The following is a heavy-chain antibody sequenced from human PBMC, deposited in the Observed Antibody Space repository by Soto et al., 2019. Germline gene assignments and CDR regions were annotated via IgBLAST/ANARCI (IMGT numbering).Heavy chain of an antibody. J-gene: IGHJ4*02. V-gene: IGHV3-23*01. CDR2: ISGGGSST. CDR3: AKDISMVRGVIVTPSPFDF. CDR1: GFTFSNYA. Sequence: PGGSLRLSCAASGFTFSNYAMSWVRQAPGKGLEWVSAISGGGSSTSYPSSVRGRFTISRGNSRNTLYLQMYSLRAEDTAVYYCAKDISMVRGVIVTPSPFDFWGQGTLVTVSS. D-gene: IGHD3-10*01.